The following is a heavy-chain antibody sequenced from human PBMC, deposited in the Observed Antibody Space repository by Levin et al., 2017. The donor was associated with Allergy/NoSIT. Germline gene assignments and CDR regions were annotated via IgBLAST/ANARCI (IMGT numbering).Heavy chain of an antibody. CDR1: GFTVSSNY. V-gene: IGHV3-66*01. CDR2: IYSGGST. D-gene: IGHD4-17*01. Sequence: PGGSLRLSCAASGFTVSSNYMTWVRQAPGKGLEWVSVIYSGGSTYYADSVKGRFTISRDNSKNTLYLQMNSLRAEDTAVYYCARVRSSDYYYYGMDVWGQGTTVTVSS. J-gene: IGHJ6*02. CDR3: ARVRSSDYYYYGMDV.